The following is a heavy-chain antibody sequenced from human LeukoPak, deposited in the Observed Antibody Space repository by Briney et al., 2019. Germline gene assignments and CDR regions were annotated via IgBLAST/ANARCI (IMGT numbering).Heavy chain of an antibody. D-gene: IGHD3-22*01. V-gene: IGHV3-23*01. J-gene: IGHJ5*02. CDR3: AKASSNDYYDSSGAFDP. CDR1: GFTFSSYP. Sequence: GRSLRLSCAASGFTFSSYPMSWVRQAPGKGLEWVSTISGSGGTTYYADSVKGRFTISRDNSKKTLYLQMNSLRAEDTAVYYCAKASSNDYYDSSGAFDPWGQGTLVTVSS. CDR2: ISGSGGTT.